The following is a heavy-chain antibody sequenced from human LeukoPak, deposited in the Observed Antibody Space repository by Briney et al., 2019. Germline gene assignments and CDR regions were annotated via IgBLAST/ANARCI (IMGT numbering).Heavy chain of an antibody. J-gene: IGHJ4*02. V-gene: IGHV3-23*01. CDR2: IFGSGGSA. CDR1: GFTFGSYA. D-gene: IGHD2-15*01. Sequence: GGSLRLSCAASGFTFGSYAMYWVRQAPGKGLEWVSGIFGSGGSAHYADSVKGRFAISRDNSKNTVYLQMDSLRVEDTAIYYCAKTTTGYSSGRYPAWPIDYWGQGTLVTVSS. CDR3: AKTTTGYSSGRYPAWPIDY.